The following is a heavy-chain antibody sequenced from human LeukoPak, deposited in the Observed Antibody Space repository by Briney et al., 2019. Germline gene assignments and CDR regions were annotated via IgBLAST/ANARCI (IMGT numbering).Heavy chain of an antibody. CDR1: GFTFSTYS. CDR2: ISSRSDMI. J-gene: IGHJ4*02. Sequence: PGGSLRLSCAASGFTFSTYSMNWVRQAPGKGLEWVSYISSRSDMIYYADSVKGRFTISRDNVKNSLYLQMNSLRDEDTAVYYCAREKVEMATILLDYWGQGTLGTVSS. V-gene: IGHV3-48*02. CDR3: AREKVEMATILLDY. D-gene: IGHD5-24*01.